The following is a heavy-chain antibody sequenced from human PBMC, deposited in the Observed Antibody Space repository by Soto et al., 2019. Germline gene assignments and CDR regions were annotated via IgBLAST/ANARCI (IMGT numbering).Heavy chain of an antibody. CDR3: ARQPPDGYSLYRYCYGLRDV. CDR2: ISYDGSNK. CDR1: GFTFSSYA. D-gene: IGHD5-18*01. Sequence: QVQLVESGGGVVQPGRSLRLSCAASGFTFSSYAMHWVRQAPGNGLEWVAVISYDGSNKYYADSVKGRYTISRDNSKNTRYMQMNSLRAEDMAVYYCARQPPDGYSLYRYCYGLRDVWGQGTTVTVSS. J-gene: IGHJ6*02. V-gene: IGHV3-30-3*01.